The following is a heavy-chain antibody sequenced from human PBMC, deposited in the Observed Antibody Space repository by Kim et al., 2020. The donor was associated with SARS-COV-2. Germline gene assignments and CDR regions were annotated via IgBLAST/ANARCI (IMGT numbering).Heavy chain of an antibody. D-gene: IGHD1-26*01. CDR2: MNPNSGNT. Sequence: ASVKVSCKASGYTFTSYDINWVRQATGQGLEWMGWMNPNSGNTGYAQKFQGRVTMTRNTSISTAYMELSSLRSEDTAVYYCARAVVGAYAFDIWGQGTMVTVSS. V-gene: IGHV1-8*01. CDR3: ARAVVGAYAFDI. J-gene: IGHJ3*02. CDR1: GYTFTSYD.